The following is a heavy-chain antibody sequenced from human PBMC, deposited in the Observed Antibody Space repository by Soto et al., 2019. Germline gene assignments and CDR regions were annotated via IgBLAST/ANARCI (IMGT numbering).Heavy chain of an antibody. CDR1: GFTFSSYG. CDR2: IWYDGSNK. CDR3: ARDQLAPPIKDIVVVPAYGMDV. V-gene: IGHV3-33*01. D-gene: IGHD2-2*01. Sequence: QVQLVESGGGVVQPGRSLRLSCAASGFTFSSYGMHWVRQAPGKGLEWVAVIWYDGSNKYYADSVKGRFTISRDNSKNTLYLQMNSLRAEDTAVYYCARDQLAPPIKDIVVVPAYGMDVWGQGTTVTVSS. J-gene: IGHJ6*02.